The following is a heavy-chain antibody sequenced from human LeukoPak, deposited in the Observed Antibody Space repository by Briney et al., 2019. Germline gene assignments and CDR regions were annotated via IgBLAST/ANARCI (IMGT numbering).Heavy chain of an antibody. Sequence: GGSLRLSCAASGFTFSSYSMNWVRQAPGKGLEWVSSISSSSSYIYYADSVKGRFTISRDNAKNSLYLQMNSLRAEDTAVYYCARDVGDIVVVVAATDMGMDVWGQGTTVTVSS. V-gene: IGHV3-21*01. CDR2: ISSSSSYI. CDR1: GFTFSSYS. D-gene: IGHD2-15*01. CDR3: ARDVGDIVVVVAATDMGMDV. J-gene: IGHJ6*02.